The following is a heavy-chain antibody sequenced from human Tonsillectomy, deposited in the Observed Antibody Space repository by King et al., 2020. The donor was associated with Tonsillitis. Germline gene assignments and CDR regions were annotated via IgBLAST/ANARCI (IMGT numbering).Heavy chain of an antibody. J-gene: IGHJ4*02. Sequence: VQLVQSGAEVKKPGASVKVSCKASGYTFTSYYMHWVRQAPGQGLEWMGIINPSGGSTSYAQKCQGRVTMTRDTSTSTVYMELSRLRSEVTAVYYCVRGDGYKRAFDYWGQRTLVTVSS. D-gene: IGHD5-24*01. CDR1: GYTFTSYY. V-gene: IGHV1-46*01. CDR2: INPSGGST. CDR3: VRGDGYKRAFDY.